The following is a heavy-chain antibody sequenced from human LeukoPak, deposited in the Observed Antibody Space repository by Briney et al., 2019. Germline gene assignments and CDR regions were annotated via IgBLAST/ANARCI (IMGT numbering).Heavy chain of an antibody. J-gene: IGHJ4*02. CDR2: IHYSGST. CDR1: GGSISNYY. D-gene: IGHD3-3*01. Sequence: SETLSLTCTVSGGSISNYYWSWIRQPPGKGLEWIRYIHYSGSTNNNPSLKSRVTISVDTSKNQFSLKLTSVTAADTAVYYCARNYDFWSGYLDYWGQGTLITVSS. V-gene: IGHV4-59*01. CDR3: ARNYDFWSGYLDY.